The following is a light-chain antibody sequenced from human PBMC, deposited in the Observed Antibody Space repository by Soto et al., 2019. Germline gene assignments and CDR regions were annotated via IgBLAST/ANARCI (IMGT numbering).Light chain of an antibody. CDR3: QQYGSSPRT. CDR1: QRVSRSF. Sequence: EIVLTQSPGTLSLSPGERATLSCRASQRVSRSFLAWYQQKPGQAPRLLIYGASSRATGIPDRFSGSGSETDFTLTISRLEPEDFAVYYCQQYGSSPRTFGPGTTVDI. CDR2: GAS. V-gene: IGKV3-20*01. J-gene: IGKJ3*01.